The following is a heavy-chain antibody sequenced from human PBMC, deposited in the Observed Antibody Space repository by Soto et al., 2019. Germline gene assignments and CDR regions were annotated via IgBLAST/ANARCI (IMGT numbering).Heavy chain of an antibody. CDR3: ARASGAYEFEY. V-gene: IGHV4-59*01. CDR2: IYYSGST. CDR1: GCSIISYY. J-gene: IGHJ4*02. D-gene: IGHD4-17*01. Sequence: PSETLSLTCPFSGCSIISYYWSCIRQPPGKGLEWIGYIYYSGSTNYSPSLKSRVTISVDTSKNQFSLKLRSVTAADTAVYYWARASGAYEFEYWGQGTLVTVCS.